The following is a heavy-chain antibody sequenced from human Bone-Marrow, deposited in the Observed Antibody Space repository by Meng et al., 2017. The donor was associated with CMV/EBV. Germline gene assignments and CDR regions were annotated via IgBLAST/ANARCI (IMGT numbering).Heavy chain of an antibody. J-gene: IGHJ1*01. Sequence: SETLSLTCAVYGGSFSSYYWSWIRQPPGKGLEWMGEINQSGSTNYNPPLKSRLTIPVDTSKNHFSLKLSSVTAADTAVYYCATGARVVPAAIRHFQHWGQGTLVTVSS. CDR3: ATGARVVPAAIRHFQH. D-gene: IGHD2-2*02. CDR1: GGSFSSYY. CDR2: INQSGST. V-gene: IGHV4-34*01.